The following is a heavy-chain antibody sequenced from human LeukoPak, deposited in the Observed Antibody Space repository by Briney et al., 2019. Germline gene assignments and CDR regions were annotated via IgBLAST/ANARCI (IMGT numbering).Heavy chain of an antibody. Sequence: LSETLSLTCGVSGYSISSGYRWAWIRQSPGKGLEWIGSIYHSGSAHYNPSLKSRVTISVETSKNQFSLNMYSVTAADTAVYYCARDPRWLTPDCTSTSCYENYFDPWGQGTLVTVSS. D-gene: IGHD2-2*01. CDR2: IYHSGSA. J-gene: IGHJ5*02. CDR3: ARDPRWLTPDCTSTSCYENYFDP. CDR1: GYSISSGYR. V-gene: IGHV4-38-2*02.